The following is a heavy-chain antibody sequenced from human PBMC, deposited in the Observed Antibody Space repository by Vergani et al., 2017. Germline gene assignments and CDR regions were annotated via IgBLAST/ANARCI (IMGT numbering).Heavy chain of an antibody. CDR3: AHSLYCSGGSCYSPSGGFDY. J-gene: IGHJ4*02. D-gene: IGHD2-15*01. Sequence: QITLKESGPTLVKPTQTLTLTCTFSGFSLSTSGVGVGWIRQPPGKALEWLALIYWDXDKRYSPSLKSRLTITKDTSKNQVVLTMTNMDPVDTATYYCAHSLYCSGGSCYSPSGGFDYWGQGTLVTVSS. CDR1: GFSLSTSGVG. CDR2: IYWDXDK. V-gene: IGHV2-5*02.